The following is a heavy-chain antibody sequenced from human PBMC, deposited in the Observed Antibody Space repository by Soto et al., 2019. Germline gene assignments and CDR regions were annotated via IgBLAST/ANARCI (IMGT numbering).Heavy chain of an antibody. J-gene: IGHJ6*02. D-gene: IGHD6-13*01. CDR1: GYTFTSYG. CDR2: ISAYNGNT. Sequence: ASVKVSCKASGYTFTSYGISWVGQDPGQGSEWMGWISAYNGNTNYAQKLQGRVTMTTDTTTSKAYMELRSLRSDDTAVYYCARLAGSSWYHYYYGMDVWGQGTTVTVSS. V-gene: IGHV1-18*01. CDR3: ARLAGSSWYHYYYGMDV.